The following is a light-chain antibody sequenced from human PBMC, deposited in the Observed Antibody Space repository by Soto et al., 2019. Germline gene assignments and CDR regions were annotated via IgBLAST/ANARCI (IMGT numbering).Light chain of an antibody. CDR2: DVS. J-gene: IGLJ1*01. CDR1: SSEVGGYNY. V-gene: IGLV2-14*01. CDR3: RSYTSSSPYV. Sequence: QSLLTQPASLSGSPGQSITISCTGTSSEVGGYNYVSWYQQHPGKAPKLMIYDVSNRPSGVSNRFSGSKSGNTASLTISGLQAEDEADYYCRSYTSSSPYVFGTGTKVTVL.